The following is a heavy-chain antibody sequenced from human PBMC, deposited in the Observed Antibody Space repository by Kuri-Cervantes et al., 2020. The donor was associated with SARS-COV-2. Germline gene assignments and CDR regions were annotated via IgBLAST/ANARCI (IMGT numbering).Heavy chain of an antibody. CDR2: IIPIFGTA. Sequence: SVKVSCKASGGTFSSYAISWVRQAPGQGLEWMGGIIPIFGTASYAQKFQGRVTITADESTSTAYMELSSLRSEDTAVYYCAGPSVRGDAEYFQHWGQGTLVTVSS. V-gene: IGHV1-69*13. CDR3: AGPSVRGDAEYFQH. J-gene: IGHJ1*01. D-gene: IGHD3-10*02. CDR1: GGTFSSYA.